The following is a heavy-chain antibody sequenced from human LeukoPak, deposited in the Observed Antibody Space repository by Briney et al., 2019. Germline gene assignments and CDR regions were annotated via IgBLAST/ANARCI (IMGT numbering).Heavy chain of an antibody. J-gene: IGHJ4*02. CDR2: INHSGST. CDR3: ARGRSRGY. V-gene: IGHV4-34*01. Sequence: SETLSLTCAVYGGSFSGYYWSWIRQPTGKGLEWIGEINHSGSTNYNPSLKSRVTISVDTSKNQFSLKLSSVTAADTAVYYCARGRSRGYWGQGTLVTVSS. CDR1: GGSFSGYY.